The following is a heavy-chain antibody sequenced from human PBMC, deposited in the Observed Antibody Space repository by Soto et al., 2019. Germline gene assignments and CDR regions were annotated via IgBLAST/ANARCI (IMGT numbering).Heavy chain of an antibody. V-gene: IGHV4-38-2*01. CDR2: IYQSGKT. CDR3: ARLYCSSVSCYNDY. D-gene: IGHD2-2*01. J-gene: IGHJ4*02. Sequence: KPSETLSLTCGVSGFPVSYGYYWGWIRQPPGKGLEWLGSIYQSGKTYYNPSLKSRLTLSMDTSKNEFSVRLRSVTAADTAVYFCARLYCSSVSCYNDYWGPGXQVTVYS. CDR1: GFPVSYGYY.